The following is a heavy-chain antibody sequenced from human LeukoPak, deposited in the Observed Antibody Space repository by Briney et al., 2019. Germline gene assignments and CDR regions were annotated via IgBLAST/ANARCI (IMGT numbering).Heavy chain of an antibody. V-gene: IGHV3-23*01. J-gene: IGHJ4*02. CDR1: GFTFSSYA. CDR2: ISGSGGST. D-gene: IGHD2-2*01. Sequence: PGGSLRLSCSASGFTFSSYAMSWVRQAPGKGLEWVSAISGSGGSTYYADSVKGRFTISRDNSKNTRYLQMNSLRAEDTAVYYCAKSGEGHCSSTSCYIDYWGQGTLVTVSS. CDR3: AKSGEGHCSSTSCYIDY.